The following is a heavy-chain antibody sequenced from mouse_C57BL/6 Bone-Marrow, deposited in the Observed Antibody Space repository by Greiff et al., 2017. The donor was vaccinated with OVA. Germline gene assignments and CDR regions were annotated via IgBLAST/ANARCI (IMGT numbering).Heavy chain of an antibody. CDR1: GYTFTSYW. CDR3: AREGNFYYYAMDY. J-gene: IGHJ4*01. V-gene: IGHV1-50*01. CDR2: IDPSDSYT. Sequence: VQLQQPGAELVKPGASVKLSCKASGYTFTSYWMQWVKQRPGQGLEWIGEIDPSDSYTNYNHKFKGKATLTVDTSSSTAYMQLSSLTSEDSAVYYCAREGNFYYYAMDYWGQGTSVTVSS.